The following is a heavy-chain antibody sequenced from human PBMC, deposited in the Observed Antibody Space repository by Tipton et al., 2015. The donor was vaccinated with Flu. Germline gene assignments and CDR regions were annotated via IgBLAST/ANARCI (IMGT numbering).Heavy chain of an antibody. CDR3: ASLTGDDY. CDR2: ISSSGNTI. Sequence: SLRLSCAASGFTFSSYEMNWVRQAPGKGLEWVSYISSSGNTISYADSVRGRFTISRGNTKKSLSLQLNSLRAEDTAVYYCASLTGDDYWGQGNLVTVSS. CDR1: GFTFSSYE. D-gene: IGHD7-27*01. V-gene: IGHV3-48*03. J-gene: IGHJ4*02.